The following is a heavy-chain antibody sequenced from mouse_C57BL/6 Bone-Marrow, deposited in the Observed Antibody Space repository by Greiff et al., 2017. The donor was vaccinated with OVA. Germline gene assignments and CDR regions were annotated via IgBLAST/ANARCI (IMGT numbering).Heavy chain of an antibody. CDR3: ARPPTTVVPYFDY. J-gene: IGHJ2*01. Sequence: QVQLQQSGPELVKPGASVKISCKASGYAFSSSWMNWVKQRPGKGLEWIGRIYPGDGDTNYNGKFKGKATLTADKSSSTAYMQLSSLTSEDSAVYYCARPPTTVVPYFDYWGQGTTLTVSS. CDR2: IYPGDGDT. D-gene: IGHD1-1*01. CDR1: GYAFSSSW. V-gene: IGHV1-82*01.